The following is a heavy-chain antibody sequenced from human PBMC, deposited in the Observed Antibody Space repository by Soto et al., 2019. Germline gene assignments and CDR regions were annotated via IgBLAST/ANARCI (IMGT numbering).Heavy chain of an antibody. CDR3: ARLAGRRSPNSVHWYFDL. V-gene: IGHV1-18*01. J-gene: IGHJ2*01. D-gene: IGHD1-26*01. Sequence: QVQLVQSGAEVKKPGASVKVSCKASGYTFTSYGISWVRQAPGQGLEWMGWISAYNGNTNYAQKLQGRVTMTTDTSTSKDDQELRSQRSDDTAVYYCARLAGRRSPNSVHWYFDLWGRGTLVTVSS. CDR2: ISAYNGNT. CDR1: GYTFTSYG.